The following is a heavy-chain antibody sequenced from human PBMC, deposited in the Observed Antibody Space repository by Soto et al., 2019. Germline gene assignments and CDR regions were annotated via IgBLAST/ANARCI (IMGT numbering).Heavy chain of an antibody. J-gene: IGHJ4*02. CDR2: INSDGSTT. V-gene: IGHV3-74*01. CDR3: ARWDSSGPDY. D-gene: IGHD6-19*01. CDR1: GFTFSNHW. Sequence: EVQLVESGGGLVQPGGSLRLSCAASGFTFSNHWMHWVRQAPGKGLEWVSRINSDGSTTNYADYVKGRFTIFRHNAKNTLYLHLNSLRAEDTALYYCARWDSSGPDYWGQGTLVTVSS.